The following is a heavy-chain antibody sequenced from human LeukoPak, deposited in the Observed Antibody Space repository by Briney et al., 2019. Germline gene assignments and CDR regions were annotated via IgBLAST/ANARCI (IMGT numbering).Heavy chain of an antibody. CDR1: GFTFSSYA. D-gene: IGHD3-22*01. V-gene: IGHV3-23*01. CDR3: AKGSYYDSSGSFYFDY. Sequence: GGSLRLSCAASGFTFSSYAVSWVRQAPGKGLEWVSGISGSGDNTCYADSVKGRFTISRDNSKNTLYVQVNSLGTEDTAAYYCAKGSYYDSSGSFYFDYWGQGTLVTVSS. CDR2: ISGSGDNT. J-gene: IGHJ4*02.